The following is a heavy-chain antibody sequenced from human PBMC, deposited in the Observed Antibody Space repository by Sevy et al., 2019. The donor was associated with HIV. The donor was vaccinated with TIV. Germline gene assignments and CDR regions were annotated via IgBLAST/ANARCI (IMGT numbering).Heavy chain of an antibody. CDR1: GYTFTSYD. V-gene: IGHV1-8*01. J-gene: IGHJ6*02. CDR3: ARVRFLEWLYYYYYYGMDV. Sequence: ASVKVSCKASGYTFTSYDINWVRQATGQGLEWMGWMNPNSGNTGYAQKFQGRVTMTRNTSISTAYMELSSLRSEDTAVYYCARVRFLEWLYYYYYYGMDVWGQGTTVTDSS. D-gene: IGHD3-3*01. CDR2: MNPNSGNT.